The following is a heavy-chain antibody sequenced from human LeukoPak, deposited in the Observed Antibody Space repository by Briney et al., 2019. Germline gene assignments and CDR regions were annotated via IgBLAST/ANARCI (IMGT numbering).Heavy chain of an antibody. CDR3: AKWDTDRSGYPTYYFDY. D-gene: IGHD3-22*01. J-gene: IGHJ4*02. CDR2: ISVGAEST. CDR1: GFXFSSYA. Sequence: GGSLRLSCAASGFXFSSYAMNWVRQAPGKGLEGVSAISVGAESTFYADSVKGRFTISRDNSKHRLYLQMNSLRAEDTGVYYCAKWDTDRSGYPTYYFDYWGQGTLVTVSS. V-gene: IGHV3-23*01.